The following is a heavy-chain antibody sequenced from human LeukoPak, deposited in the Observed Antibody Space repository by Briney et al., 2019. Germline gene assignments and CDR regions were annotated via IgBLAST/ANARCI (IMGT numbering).Heavy chain of an antibody. Sequence: PGGSLRLSCAASGFTFSSYWMRWVRHAPGKGLVWVSRINSDRSSTSYADSVKGRFTISRDNAKNTLYLQMNSLRAEDTAVYYGARCKISIRHFSGGSCYLGYWGQGTLVTVSS. V-gene: IGHV3-74*01. J-gene: IGHJ4*02. CDR2: INSDRSST. CDR1: GFTFSSYW. D-gene: IGHD2-15*01. CDR3: ARCKISIRHFSGGSCYLGY.